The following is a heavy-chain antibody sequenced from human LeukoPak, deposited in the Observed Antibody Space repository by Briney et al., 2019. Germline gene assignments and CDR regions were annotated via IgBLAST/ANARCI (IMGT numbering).Heavy chain of an antibody. V-gene: IGHV3-7*01. J-gene: IGHJ4*02. Sequence: GGSLRLSCAASGFTFSSYWMSCVRQAPGKGLEWVANIKQDGSEKYYVDSVKGRFTISRDNAKNSLYLQMNSLRAEDTAVYYCARVEDIVVVPAARGYYFDYWGQGTLVTVSS. CDR3: ARVEDIVVVPAARGYYFDY. CDR1: GFTFSSYW. D-gene: IGHD2-2*01. CDR2: IKQDGSEK.